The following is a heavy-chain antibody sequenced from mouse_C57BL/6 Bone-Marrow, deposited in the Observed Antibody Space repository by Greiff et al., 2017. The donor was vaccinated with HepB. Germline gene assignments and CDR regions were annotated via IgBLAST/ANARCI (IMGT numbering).Heavy chain of an antibody. Sequence: QVQLQQSGAELARPGASVKLSCKASGYTFTSYGISWVKQRPGQGLEWIARIYPGSGNTYYNEKFKGKATLTAEKSSSTAYMELSSLTSEDSAVYFCAILWFAYWGQGTLVTVSA. CDR1: GYTFTSYG. J-gene: IGHJ3*01. V-gene: IGHV1-81*01. CDR2: IYPGSGNT. CDR3: AILWFAY.